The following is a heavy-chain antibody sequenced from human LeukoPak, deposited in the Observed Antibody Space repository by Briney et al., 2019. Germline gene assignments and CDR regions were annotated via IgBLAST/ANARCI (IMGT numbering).Heavy chain of an antibody. J-gene: IGHJ3*02. Sequence: SETLSLTCTVSGGSISSYYWSWIRQPPGKGLEWVGYIYYSGSTNYNPSLKSRVTISVDTCKNQFSLKLSSVTAADTAVYYCAREAMRGAFDIWGQGTMVTVSS. V-gene: IGHV4-59*01. CDR1: GGSISSYY. CDR2: IYYSGST. CDR3: AREAMRGAFDI.